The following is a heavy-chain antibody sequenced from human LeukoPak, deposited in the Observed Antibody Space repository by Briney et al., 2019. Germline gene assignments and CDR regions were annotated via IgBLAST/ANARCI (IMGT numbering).Heavy chain of an antibody. D-gene: IGHD1-26*01. CDR1: GYTFTGYY. Sequence: ASVKVSCKASGYTFTGYYMHWVRQAPGQGLEWMGWINPNSGGTNYAQKFQGWVTMTRDTSISTAYMELSRLRSDDTAVYYCARDRTSGSFLFDHWGQGTLVTVSS. CDR2: INPNSGGT. J-gene: IGHJ4*02. CDR3: ARDRTSGSFLFDH. V-gene: IGHV1-2*04.